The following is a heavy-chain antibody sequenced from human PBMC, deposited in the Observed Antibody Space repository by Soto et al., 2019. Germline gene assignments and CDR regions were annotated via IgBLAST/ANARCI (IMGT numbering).Heavy chain of an antibody. CDR2: IKSKTDGGTT. V-gene: IGHV3-15*01. D-gene: IGHD6-13*01. CDR3: TIDKHTIAAAGTIDY. CDR1: GFTFSNAW. Sequence: GGSLRLSCAASGFTFSNAWMSWVRQAPGKGLEWVGRIKSKTDGGTTDYAAPVKGRFTISRDDSKNTLYLQMNSLKTEDTAVYYCTIDKHTIAAAGTIDYWGQGTLVTVSS. J-gene: IGHJ4*02.